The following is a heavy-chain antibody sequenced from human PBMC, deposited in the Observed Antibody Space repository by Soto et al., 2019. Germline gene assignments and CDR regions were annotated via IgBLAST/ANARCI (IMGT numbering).Heavy chain of an antibody. V-gene: IGHV5-10-1*01. Sequence: GESLKISCKGSGYSFTSYWISWVRQMPVKGLEWMGRIDPSDSYTNYSPSFQGHVTISADKSISTAYLQWSSLKASDTAMYYCARQRQTGTHYYYYGMDVWGQGTTVTVS. D-gene: IGHD1-1*01. CDR2: IDPSDSYT. CDR1: GYSFTSYW. J-gene: IGHJ6*02. CDR3: ARQRQTGTHYYYYGMDV.